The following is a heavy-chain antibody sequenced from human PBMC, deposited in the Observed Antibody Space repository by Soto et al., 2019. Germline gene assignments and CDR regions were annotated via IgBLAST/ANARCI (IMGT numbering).Heavy chain of an antibody. CDR2: IYSNGNT. CDR3: VRDVDCISTSCFRGMDV. V-gene: IGHV3-53*01. CDR1: GFSVSSNY. D-gene: IGHD2-2*01. J-gene: IGHJ6*02. Sequence: PGGSLRLSCAASGFSVSSNYMSWVRQAPGKGLEWVSIIYSNGNTYYADSVKGRFTISRDNSKNTLYLQMNSLRAEDTAVYFFVRDVDCISTSCFRGMDVWGQGTTVTV.